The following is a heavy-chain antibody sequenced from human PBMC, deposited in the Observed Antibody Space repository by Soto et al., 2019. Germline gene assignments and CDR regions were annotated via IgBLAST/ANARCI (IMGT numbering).Heavy chain of an antibody. CDR3: ARGYIGYSNYREVMGV. CDR2: IIPIFGTA. D-gene: IGHD4-4*01. J-gene: IGHJ6*02. V-gene: IGHV1-69*13. CDR1: GGTFSSYA. Sequence: SVKVSCKASGGTFSSYAISWVRQAPGQGLEWMGGIIPIFGTANYAQKFQGRVTITADESTSTAYMELSSLRSEDTAVYYCARGYIGYSNYREVMGVWGQRTTVTVSS.